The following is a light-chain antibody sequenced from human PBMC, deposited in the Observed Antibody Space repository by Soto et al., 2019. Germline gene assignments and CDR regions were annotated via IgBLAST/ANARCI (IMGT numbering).Light chain of an antibody. CDR3: MQALQTPRT. CDR1: QSLLHSNGNNY. CDR2: LGS. Sequence: DIVMTQSPLSLLVTPGEPASISCRSSQSLLHSNGNNYLEWYLQKPGQSPQLLIYLGSNRASGVPDRFSGSGSGTDFTLKISRVEAEDVGVYYCMQALQTPRTFGKGTKVDIK. V-gene: IGKV2-28*01. J-gene: IGKJ1*01.